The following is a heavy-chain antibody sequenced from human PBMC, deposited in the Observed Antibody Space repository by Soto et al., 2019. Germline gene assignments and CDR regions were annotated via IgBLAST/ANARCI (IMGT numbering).Heavy chain of an antibody. CDR1: GFTFDDYA. CDR2: ISWNSGSI. D-gene: IGHD6-13*01. Sequence: PGGSLRLSCAASGFTFDDYAMHWVRQAPGKGLEWVSGISWNSGSIGYADSVKGRFTISRDNAKNSLYLQMNSLRAEDTALYYCAKGQQLVHGYFDYWGQGTLVTVS. V-gene: IGHV3-9*01. CDR3: AKGQQLVHGYFDY. J-gene: IGHJ4*02.